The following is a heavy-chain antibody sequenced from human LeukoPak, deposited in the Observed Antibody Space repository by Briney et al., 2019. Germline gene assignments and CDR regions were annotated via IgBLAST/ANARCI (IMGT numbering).Heavy chain of an antibody. V-gene: IGHV1-8*01. D-gene: IGHD3-16*01. CDR1: GYTFTSYD. Sequence: ASVKVSCKASGYTFTSYDINWVRQATGQGLAWMGWMNPNSGNTGYAQKFQGRVTMTRNTSISTAYMELNSVRSEDTGVYYRASAGEDYYYYYYMDVWGKGTTVTVSS. CDR2: MNPNSGNT. J-gene: IGHJ6*03. CDR3: ASAGEDYYYYYYMDV.